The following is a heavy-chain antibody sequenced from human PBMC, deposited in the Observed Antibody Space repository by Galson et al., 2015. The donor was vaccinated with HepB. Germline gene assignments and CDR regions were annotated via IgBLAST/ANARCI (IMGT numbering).Heavy chain of an antibody. J-gene: IGHJ4*02. D-gene: IGHD3-16*01. Sequence: SLRLSCAASGFNFNDYAMHWVRQAPGKGLEWLAAISPDGSYRPYADSVKGRFTISRDNSDNTLSLQMNSLRPEDTAKYYCENDSYSWGAVGAIDYWGRGTLVTVSS. CDR1: GFNFNDYA. CDR3: ENDSYSWGAVGAIDY. CDR2: ISPDGSYR. V-gene: IGHV3-30*18.